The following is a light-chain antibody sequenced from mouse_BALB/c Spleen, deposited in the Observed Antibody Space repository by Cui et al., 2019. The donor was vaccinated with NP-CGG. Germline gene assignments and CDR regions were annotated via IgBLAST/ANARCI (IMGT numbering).Light chain of an antibody. V-gene: IGLV1*01. CDR2: GTN. CDR1: TGAFTTSNY. J-gene: IGLJ1*01. Sequence: QAVVTQESAFTTSPGETVTLTCRSSTGAFTTSNYANWVQEKPDHLFTGLIGGTNNRVPGVPARFSGSLIGDKAALTITGAQTEDEAIYFCALWYSNHWVFGGGTKLTVL. CDR3: ALWYSNHWV.